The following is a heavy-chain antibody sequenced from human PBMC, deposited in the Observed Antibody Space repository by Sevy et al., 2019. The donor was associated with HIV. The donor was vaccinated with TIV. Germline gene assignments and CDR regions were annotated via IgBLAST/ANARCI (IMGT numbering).Heavy chain of an antibody. CDR1: GFTFSDYY. CDR3: AGSIATDAFDI. J-gene: IGHJ3*02. CDR2: ISSSGSTI. Sequence: GGSLRLSCAASGFTFSDYYMSSIRQAPGKGLEWVSYISSSGSTIYYADSVKGRFTISRDNAKNSLYLQMNSLRAEDTAVYYCAGSIATDAFDIWGQGTMVTVSS. V-gene: IGHV3-11*01. D-gene: IGHD6-6*01.